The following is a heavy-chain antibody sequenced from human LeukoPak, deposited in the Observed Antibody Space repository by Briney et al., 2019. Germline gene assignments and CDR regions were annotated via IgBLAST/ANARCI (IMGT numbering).Heavy chain of an antibody. D-gene: IGHD6-13*01. Sequence: SETLSLTCTVSGDSISSYFWNWIRQPPGKGLEWIGYVSYSGSTNYNPSFKSRVTISVDTSKTQFSLELNSVTAADTAVYYCARRRAEGGSNGHYNWFDPWGQGTLVTVSS. CDR3: ARRRAEGGSNGHYNWFDP. J-gene: IGHJ5*02. CDR1: GDSISSYF. CDR2: VSYSGST. V-gene: IGHV4-59*08.